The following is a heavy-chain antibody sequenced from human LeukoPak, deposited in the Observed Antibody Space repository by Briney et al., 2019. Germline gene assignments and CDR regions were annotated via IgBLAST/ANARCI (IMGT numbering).Heavy chain of an antibody. D-gene: IGHD1-14*01. Sequence: ASVKVSCKASGYTFTGYYMHWVRQAPGQGLEWMGWINPNSGGTNYAQKFQGRVTMTRDTSISTAYMELSRLRSDDTAVYYCARGPDNPWDQDYYYYMDVWGKGTTVTISS. CDR3: ARGPDNPWDQDYYYYMDV. CDR2: INPNSGGT. J-gene: IGHJ6*03. CDR1: GYTFTGYY. V-gene: IGHV1-2*02.